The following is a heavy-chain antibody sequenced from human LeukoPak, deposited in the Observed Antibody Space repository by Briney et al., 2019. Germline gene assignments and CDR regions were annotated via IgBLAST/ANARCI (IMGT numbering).Heavy chain of an antibody. CDR2: ISSSGSTI. CDR1: GFTFDDYG. Sequence: KPGGSLRPSCAASGFTFDDYGMSWARQAPGKGLEWVSYISSSGSTIYYADSVKGRFTISRDNAKNSLYLQMNSLGAEDTAVYYCARSVKYDFWSGWNWFDPWGQGTLVTVSS. D-gene: IGHD3-3*01. J-gene: IGHJ5*02. V-gene: IGHV3-11*04. CDR3: ARSVKYDFWSGWNWFDP.